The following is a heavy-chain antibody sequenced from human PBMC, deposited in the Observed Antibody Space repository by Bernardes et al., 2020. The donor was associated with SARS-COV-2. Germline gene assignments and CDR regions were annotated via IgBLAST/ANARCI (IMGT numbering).Heavy chain of an antibody. CDR1: GGSFSGYC. CDR2: ITHSGST. D-gene: IGHD3-9*01. J-gene: IGHJ5*01. Sequence: SETLFLTCAVYGGSFSGYCWTWIRQPPGKGLEWIGEITHSGSTNYNPSLKSRVTISVDTSKNQFSLKVSSVTAADTAVYYCARSPDYDVLTGYYAEGFDSWGQGTLVTVSS. V-gene: IGHV4-34*01. CDR3: ARSPDYDVLTGYYAEGFDS.